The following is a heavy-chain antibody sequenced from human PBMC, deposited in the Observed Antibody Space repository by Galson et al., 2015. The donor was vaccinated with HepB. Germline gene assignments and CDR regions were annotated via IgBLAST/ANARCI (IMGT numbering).Heavy chain of an antibody. CDR1: GGTFSRYT. CDR2: ITPLFGTA. CDR3: AREGIASAANPVDY. D-gene: IGHD6-13*01. V-gene: IGHV1-69*13. J-gene: IGHJ4*02. Sequence: SVQVSCKASGGTFSRYTISWVRQAPGQGLEWMGGITPLFGTAKYAQRFQGRVTITADESTNTVYMDLSGLRSEDTAVYYCAREGIASAANPVDYWGQGTLVTVSS.